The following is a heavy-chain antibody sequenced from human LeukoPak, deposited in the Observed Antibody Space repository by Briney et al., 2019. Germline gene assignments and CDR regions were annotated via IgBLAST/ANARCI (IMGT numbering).Heavy chain of an antibody. D-gene: IGHD6-19*01. CDR3: ARWASYSGWYIDH. Sequence: PSQTLSLTCTVSGGSVSSGRYYWAWIRQPAGKGLEWIGRIYTSGSTNYNPSLKSRVTMSVDTSKNQFSLNLSSVTAADTAVYYCARWASYSGWYIDHWGQGTLVTVSS. V-gene: IGHV4-61*02. CDR1: GGSVSSGRYY. J-gene: IGHJ4*02. CDR2: IYTSGST.